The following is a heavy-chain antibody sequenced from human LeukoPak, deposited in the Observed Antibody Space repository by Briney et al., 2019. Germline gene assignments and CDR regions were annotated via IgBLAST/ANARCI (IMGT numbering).Heavy chain of an antibody. V-gene: IGHV3-11*01. J-gene: IGHJ6*02. D-gene: IGHD6-13*01. CDR3: ARDSQRGIAAASLDV. CDR1: GFTFSDYY. Sequence: GGSLRLSCAASGFTFSDYYTSWIRQAPGKGLEWVSYISSSGSTIYYADSVKGRFTISRDNAKNSLYLQMNSLRAEDTAVYYCARDSQRGIAAASLDVWGQGTTVTVSS. CDR2: ISSSGSTI.